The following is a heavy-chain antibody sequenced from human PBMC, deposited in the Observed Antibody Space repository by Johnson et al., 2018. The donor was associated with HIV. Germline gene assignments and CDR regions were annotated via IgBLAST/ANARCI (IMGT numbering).Heavy chain of an antibody. D-gene: IGHD6-13*01. CDR3: ARAGSSPAANDAFDI. CDR2: IRDDGSNK. J-gene: IGHJ3*02. Sequence: QVQLAESGGGVVQPGGSLRLSCAASGFTFSSYGMHWVRQAPGKGLEWVAFIRDDGSNKHYADSVKGSFTISRDNSKNTLYLQMNSLRARDTAVYYCARAGSSPAANDAFDIWGQGTMVTVSS. CDR1: GFTFSSYG. V-gene: IGHV3-30*02.